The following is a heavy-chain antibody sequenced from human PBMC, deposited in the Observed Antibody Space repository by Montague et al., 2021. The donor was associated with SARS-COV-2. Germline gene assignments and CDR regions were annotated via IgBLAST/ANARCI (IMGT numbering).Heavy chain of an antibody. CDR3: IQMVSVAGGPYYVDH. Sequence: PALVKPTQTLTLTCNFSGFSLTTSGMGVGWMRQSPGKALEWLALMYWNDDKRYSPSLKTRLTLTKDTSKNQVVLTMTNMDPVDNATYYYIQMVSVAGGPYYVDHWGQGNLVTVSS. CDR1: GFSLTTSGMG. CDR2: MYWNDDK. D-gene: IGHD6-19*01. V-gene: IGHV2-5*01. J-gene: IGHJ4*02.